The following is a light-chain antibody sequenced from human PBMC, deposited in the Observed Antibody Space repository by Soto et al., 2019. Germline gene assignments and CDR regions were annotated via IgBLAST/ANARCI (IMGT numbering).Light chain of an antibody. CDR2: EVS. CDR1: SSDVGAYNH. V-gene: IGLV2-14*01. CDR3: SSYTGSSTWV. Sequence: QAVVTQPASVSGSPGQSITISCTGTSSDVGAYNHVSWYQQHPGKAPKLMIYEVSNRPSGVANRFSGSKSGNTASLTISGLQAEDEADYYCSSYTGSSTWVFGGGTKVTVL. J-gene: IGLJ3*02.